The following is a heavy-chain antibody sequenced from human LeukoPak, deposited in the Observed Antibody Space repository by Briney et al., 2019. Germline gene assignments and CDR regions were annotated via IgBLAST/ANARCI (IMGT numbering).Heavy chain of an antibody. J-gene: IGHJ4*02. CDR3: AKGRSRAGRKFLDFDY. CDR2: LSGSGGST. Sequence: QSGGSLRLSCAASGFNFSSNGMSWFRQSPGKGLEWVSALSGSGGSTYYADSVKGRFTISRDNYKNTLYLQMNSLRAEDTAVYYCAKGRSRAGRKFLDFDYWGQGTLVTVSS. CDR1: GFNFSSNG. D-gene: IGHD6-19*01. V-gene: IGHV3-23*01.